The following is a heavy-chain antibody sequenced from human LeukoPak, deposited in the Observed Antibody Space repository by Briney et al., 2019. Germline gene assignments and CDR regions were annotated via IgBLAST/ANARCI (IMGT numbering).Heavy chain of an antibody. CDR2: ISWNSGSI. D-gene: IGHD5-12*01. J-gene: IGHJ6*02. CDR3: AKDIVSGYDYPIVTGDYYYYYGMDV. CDR1: GFTFDDYA. Sequence: PGGSLRLSCAASGFTFDDYAMHWVRQAPGKGLEWVSGISWNSGSIGYADSVKGRFTISRDNAKNPLYLQMNSLRAEDTALYYCAKDIVSGYDYPIVTGDYYYYYGMDVWGQGTTVTVSS. V-gene: IGHV3-9*01.